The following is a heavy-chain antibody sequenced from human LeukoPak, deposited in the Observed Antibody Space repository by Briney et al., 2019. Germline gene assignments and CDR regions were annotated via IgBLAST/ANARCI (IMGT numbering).Heavy chain of an antibody. CDR1: GFTFDNYG. D-gene: IGHD2-2*01. Sequence: GGSLRLSCAASGFTFDNYGMHWVRQAPGKGLEWVAFIRSDGGIKYYADSVKGRFTISRYNSKNTLYLQVNSLRAEDTAVYFCAKDVPAAYFDYWGQGTLVTVSS. J-gene: IGHJ4*02. CDR3: AKDVPAAYFDY. CDR2: IRSDGGIK. V-gene: IGHV3-30*02.